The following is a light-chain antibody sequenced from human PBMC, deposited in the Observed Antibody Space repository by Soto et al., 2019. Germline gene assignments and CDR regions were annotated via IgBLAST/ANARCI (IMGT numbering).Light chain of an antibody. CDR2: AAS. J-gene: IGKJ2*01. V-gene: IGKV1-39*01. Sequence: DIQMTQSPSSLSASVGDRVTITCRASQSISNYLNWYQQKPGKAPKLLIYAASSLQSGVPSRFSGSGSGTDFTLTISSLQPEDFCQQSYSTPTFGQGTKLEIK. CDR3: QQSYSTPT. CDR1: QSISNY.